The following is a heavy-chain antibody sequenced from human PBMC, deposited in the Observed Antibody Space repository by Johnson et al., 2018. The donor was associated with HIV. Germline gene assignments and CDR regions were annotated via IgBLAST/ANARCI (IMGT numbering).Heavy chain of an antibody. Sequence: VQLVESGGGLVQPGGSLRLSCVGSGFTFSSYWMHWVRQAPGKGLVWVSRSNNDGGSTTYADSVKGRITISRPNSKNTLYLHMRSLSAEDTDWYYCAKDRWVGVGDAFDIWGQGTMVTVSS. CDR3: AKDRWVGVGDAFDI. CDR1: GFTFSSYW. V-gene: IGHV3-74*03. D-gene: IGHD2-15*01. CDR2: SNNDGGST. J-gene: IGHJ3*02.